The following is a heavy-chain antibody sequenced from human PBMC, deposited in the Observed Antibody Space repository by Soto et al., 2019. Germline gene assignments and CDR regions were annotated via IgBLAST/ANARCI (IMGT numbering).Heavy chain of an antibody. CDR3: AYQNWRWREQFDH. CDR1: GYILLELS. CDR2: YDPEDAKT. D-gene: IGHD1-1*01. J-gene: IGHJ4*02. Sequence: GASVKVSCKLSGYILLELSIHWVRQAPGKGLEWMGGYDPEDAKTIYAQKSQGRVIMTEDTSTNTAYLEVRGLRYEDTAVYYCAYQNWRWREQFDHWGQGTLVTVSS. V-gene: IGHV1-24*01.